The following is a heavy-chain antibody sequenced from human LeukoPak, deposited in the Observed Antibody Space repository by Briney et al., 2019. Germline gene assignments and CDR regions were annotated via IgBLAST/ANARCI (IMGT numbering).Heavy chain of an antibody. Sequence: GASVKVSCKASGYTFTGDYMHWVRQAPGQGLEWMGRINPNSGGTNYAQKFQGRVTMTRDTSISTAYMELSRLRSDDTAVYYCARIVDIVVVTAIHYTFFDYWGQGTLVTVSS. J-gene: IGHJ4*02. D-gene: IGHD2-21*02. CDR2: INPNSGGT. V-gene: IGHV1-2*06. CDR1: GYTFTGDY. CDR3: ARIVDIVVVTAIHYTFFDY.